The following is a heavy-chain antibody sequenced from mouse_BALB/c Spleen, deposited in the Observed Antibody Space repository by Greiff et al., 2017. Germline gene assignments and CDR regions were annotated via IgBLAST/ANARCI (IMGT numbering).Heavy chain of an antibody. CDR1: GYTFTSYW. CDR2: INPSTGYT. D-gene: IGHD2-1*01. V-gene: IGHV1-7*01. Sequence: VQLQQSGAELAKPGASVKMSCKASGYTFTSYWMHWVKQRPGQGLEWIGYINPSTGYTEYNQKFKDKATLTADKSSSTAYMQLSSLTSEDSAVYYCARYYYGKYVDYFDYWGQGTTLTVS. J-gene: IGHJ2*01. CDR3: ARYYYGKYVDYFDY.